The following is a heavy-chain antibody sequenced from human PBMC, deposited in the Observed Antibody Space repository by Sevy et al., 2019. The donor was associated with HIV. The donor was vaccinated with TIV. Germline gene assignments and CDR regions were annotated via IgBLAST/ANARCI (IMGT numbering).Heavy chain of an antibody. CDR3: ARLRRPAYFDY. J-gene: IGHJ4*02. Sequence: SEILSLTCAVYGGSFSGYYWSWIRQPPGKGLEWIGEINHSGSTNYNPSLKSRVTISVDTSKNQFSLTLSSVTAADTAVYYCARLRRPAYFDYWGQGTLVTVSS. CDR1: GGSFSGYY. CDR2: INHSGST. V-gene: IGHV4-34*01.